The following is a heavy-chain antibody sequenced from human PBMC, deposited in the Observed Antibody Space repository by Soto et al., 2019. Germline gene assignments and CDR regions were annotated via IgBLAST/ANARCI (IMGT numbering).Heavy chain of an antibody. CDR1: GFTVSSNY. CDR2: IYTGGLT. D-gene: IGHD2-15*01. J-gene: IGHJ4*02. CDR3: ARTIGGASSLYFDY. Sequence: DVQLVESGGALVQPGGSLRLSCAASGFTVSSNYMNWVRQAPGKGLEWVSVIYTGGLTSYADSVKGRFIISRDSSKNTLYLQMNSLRIEDTAVYYCARTIGGASSLYFDYWGQGTLVSVSS. V-gene: IGHV3-66*01.